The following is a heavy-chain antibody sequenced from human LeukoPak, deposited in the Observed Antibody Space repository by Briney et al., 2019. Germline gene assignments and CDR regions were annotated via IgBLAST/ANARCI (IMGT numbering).Heavy chain of an antibody. V-gene: IGHV3-30*03. CDR1: GFTFSSYG. CDR3: ARAGVGSRRITYSSGWPYYYYGMDV. D-gene: IGHD6-19*01. J-gene: IGHJ6*02. CDR2: ISYDGSNK. Sequence: GGSLRLSCAASGFTFSSYGMHWVRQAPGKGLEWVAVISYDGSNKYYADSVKGRFTISRDNSKNTLYLQMNSLRAEDTAVYYCARAGVGSRRITYSSGWPYYYYGMDVWGQGTTVTVSS.